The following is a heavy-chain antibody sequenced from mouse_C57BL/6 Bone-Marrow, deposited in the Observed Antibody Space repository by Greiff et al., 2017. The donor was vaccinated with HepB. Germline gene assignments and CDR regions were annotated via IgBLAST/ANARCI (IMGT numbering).Heavy chain of an antibody. D-gene: IGHD1-1*01. CDR2: ISNLAYSI. CDR3: ARHDYGSSYVGVWFAY. Sequence: EVMLVESGGGLVQPGGSLKLSCAASGFTFSDYGMAWVRQAPRKGPEWVAFISNLAYSIYYADTVTGRFTISRENAKNTLYLEMSSLRSEDTAMYYCARHDYGSSYVGVWFAYWGQGTLVTVSA. V-gene: IGHV5-15*01. CDR1: GFTFSDYG. J-gene: IGHJ3*01.